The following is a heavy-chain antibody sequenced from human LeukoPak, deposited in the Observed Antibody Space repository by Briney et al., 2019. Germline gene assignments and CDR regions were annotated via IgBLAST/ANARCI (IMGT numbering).Heavy chain of an antibody. Sequence: PSETLSLTCTVSGGSISSNYWTWIRQPPGKGLEWIGYTSYSGSTHYNPSLKSRVTISVDTSKNQFSLKLSSVTAADTAVYYCARTHDYYDSSGYFNYFDYWGQGTLVTVSS. CDR1: GGSISSNY. D-gene: IGHD3-22*01. CDR2: TSYSGST. J-gene: IGHJ4*02. V-gene: IGHV4-59*04. CDR3: ARTHDYYDSSGYFNYFDY.